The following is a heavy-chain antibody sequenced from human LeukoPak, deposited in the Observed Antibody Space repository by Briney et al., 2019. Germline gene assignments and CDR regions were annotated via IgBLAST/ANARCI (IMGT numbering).Heavy chain of an antibody. J-gene: IGHJ4*02. CDR1: GGSISSGGYS. D-gene: IGHD2/OR15-2a*01. CDR3: ARVSLTGFDY. V-gene: IGHV4-30-2*01. Sequence: SETLSLTCAVSGGSISSGGYSWRWLRQPPGKGLEWIGYIYHSGSTYYNPSLKSRVTISVDRSKNQFSLKLSSVTAADTAVYYCARVSLTGFDYWGQGTLVTVSS. CDR2: IYHSGST.